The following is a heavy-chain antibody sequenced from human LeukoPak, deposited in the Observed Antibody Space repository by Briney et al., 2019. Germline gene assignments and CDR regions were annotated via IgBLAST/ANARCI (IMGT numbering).Heavy chain of an antibody. J-gene: IGHJ4*02. CDR1: GFTFSSYA. D-gene: IGHD3-10*01. CDR2: ISYDGSNK. V-gene: IGHV3-30*04. Sequence: PGRSLRLSCAASGFTFSSYAMHWVRQAPGKGLVWVAVISYDGSNKYYADSVKGRFTISRDNSKNTLYLQMNSLRAEDTAVYYCARAWSFGELPRNSFDYWGQGTLVTVSS. CDR3: ARAWSFGELPRNSFDY.